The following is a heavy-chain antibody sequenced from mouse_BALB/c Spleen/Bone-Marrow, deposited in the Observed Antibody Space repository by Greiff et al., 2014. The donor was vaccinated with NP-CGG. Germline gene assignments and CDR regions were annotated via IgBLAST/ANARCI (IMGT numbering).Heavy chain of an antibody. D-gene: IGHD1-1*02. V-gene: IGHV5-17*02. CDR2: ISSGSSTI. J-gene: IGHJ3*01. CDR3: GGGGSYSWFAY. Sequence: VQLKESGGGLVQPGGSRKLSCAASGFTFSSFGMHWVRQAPEKGLEWVAYISSGSSTIYYAVTVKGRFTISRDNHKNTLFLQRTRLRSEDTAMYYYGGGGSYSWFAYWGQGTLVTVSA. CDR1: GFTFSSFG.